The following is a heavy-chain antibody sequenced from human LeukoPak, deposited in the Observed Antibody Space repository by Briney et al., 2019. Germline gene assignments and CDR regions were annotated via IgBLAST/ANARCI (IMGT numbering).Heavy chain of an antibody. CDR2: INWNAGRT. Sequence: GGSLRLSCAASGFSFDDYGMSWARQAPGKGLEWVAGINWNAGRTVYADSVKGRFTISRDNAKNSLYLQMNSLRAEDTAVYYCARGYGGNTIVYWGQGTLVTVSS. CDR3: ARGYGGNTIVY. V-gene: IGHV3-20*04. J-gene: IGHJ4*02. D-gene: IGHD4-23*01. CDR1: GFSFDDYG.